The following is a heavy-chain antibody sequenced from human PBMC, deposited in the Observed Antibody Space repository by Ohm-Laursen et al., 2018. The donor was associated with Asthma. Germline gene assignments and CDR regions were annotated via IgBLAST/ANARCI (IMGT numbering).Heavy chain of an antibody. D-gene: IGHD2-2*01. CDR1: GFTFNSYA. CDR3: ARDLGYCTTTSPCYGMDV. J-gene: IGHJ6*02. CDR2: ISSDGSNR. Sequence: RSLRLSCTASGFTFNSYAMHWVRQPPGKGLEWEWVAVISSDGSNRYYPDSVKGRFTISRDNSRNTLYPQTSSLRAEDTAVYHCARDLGYCTTTSPCYGMDVWGQGTTVTVS. V-gene: IGHV3-30-3*01.